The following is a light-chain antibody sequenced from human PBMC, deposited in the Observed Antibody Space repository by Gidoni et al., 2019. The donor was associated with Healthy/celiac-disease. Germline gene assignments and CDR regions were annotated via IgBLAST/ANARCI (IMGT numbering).Light chain of an antibody. CDR2: AAP. Sequence: DIQMTQSPSSLSASVGDRVTITCRASQSISSYLNWYQQKPGKAPKLLIYAAPSLQSGVPSRFSGSGPGTDFTLTISSLQPEDFATYYFQQSYSTPLTFGGGTKVEIK. CDR1: QSISSY. J-gene: IGKJ4*01. V-gene: IGKV1-39*01. CDR3: QQSYSTPLT.